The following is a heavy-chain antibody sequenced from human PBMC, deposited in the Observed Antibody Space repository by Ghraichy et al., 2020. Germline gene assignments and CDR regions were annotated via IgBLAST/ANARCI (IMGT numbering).Heavy chain of an antibody. CDR1: GGSVSSDSYY. Sequence: SETLSLTCTVSGGSVSSDSYYWSWIRQPAGKGLEWIGRIYNSGSVSRNPSLKSRVTIVLSNNQFSLKLSSVTAADPAVYYCARESVGVGLDPWGQGTLVTVSS. V-gene: IGHV4-61*02. D-gene: IGHD3-3*01. CDR3: ARESVGVGLDP. J-gene: IGHJ5*02. CDR2: IYNSGSV.